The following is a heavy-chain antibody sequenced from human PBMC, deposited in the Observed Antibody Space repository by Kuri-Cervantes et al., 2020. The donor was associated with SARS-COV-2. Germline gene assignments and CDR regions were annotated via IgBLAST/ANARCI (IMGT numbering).Heavy chain of an antibody. CDR2: IYRDGNS. CDR1: NGSITTPTYY. CDR3: ARQLYYYDSRSHLRGSLDL. Sequence: ETLSLTCTVSNGSITTPTYYWGWIRQSPGRGLEWLGSIYRDGNSYYNPSLMGRVTLSVDTSKNQFSLKLTSVTAADTALYYCARQLYYYDSRSHLRGSLDLWGRGAQVTVSS. D-gene: IGHD3-22*01. J-gene: IGHJ2*01. V-gene: IGHV4-39*01.